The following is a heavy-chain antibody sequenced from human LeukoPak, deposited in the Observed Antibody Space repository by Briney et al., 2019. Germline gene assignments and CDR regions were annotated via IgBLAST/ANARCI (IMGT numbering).Heavy chain of an antibody. V-gene: IGHV1-69*01. Sequence: ASVKVSCKASGGTFSSYAISWVRQAPGQGLEWTGGIIPIFGTANYAQKFQGRVTITADESTSTAYMELSSLRSEDTAVYYCARGTKLPRTFDYWGQGTLVTVSS. D-gene: IGHD2-15*01. CDR1: GGTFSSYA. CDR3: ARGTKLPRTFDY. J-gene: IGHJ4*02. CDR2: IIPIFGTA.